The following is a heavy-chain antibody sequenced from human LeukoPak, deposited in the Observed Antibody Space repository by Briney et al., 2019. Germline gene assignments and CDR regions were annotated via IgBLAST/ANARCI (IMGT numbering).Heavy chain of an antibody. CDR2: ITSYRRDT. CDR3: AKDTGGYSYGYEDY. D-gene: IGHD5-18*01. V-gene: IGHV3-23*01. Sequence: GGSLRLSCEASGFTFSNYAMNWVRQTPGKGLEWVSSITSYRRDTYYADSVKGRFTISRDNSKSTLYLQMNSLRAEDTAVYYCAKDTGGYSYGYEDYWGQGTLVTVSS. J-gene: IGHJ4*02. CDR1: GFTFSNYA.